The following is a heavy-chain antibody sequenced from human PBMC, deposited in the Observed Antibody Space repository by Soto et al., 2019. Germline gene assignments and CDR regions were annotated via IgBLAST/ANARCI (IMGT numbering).Heavy chain of an antibody. Sequence: PSETLSLTSTVSGDSVSTYDCSGIRQAPGKGLQCIGYIFYNGGTAYNPSLTSRVTMSLDMPKKQFSLKLTSVTAADTAAYYCARVQLVPNVIDYWGQGTLVTVSS. CDR3: ARVQLVPNVIDY. CDR1: GDSVSTYD. V-gene: IGHV4-59*02. J-gene: IGHJ4*02. CDR2: IFYNGGT. D-gene: IGHD1-1*01.